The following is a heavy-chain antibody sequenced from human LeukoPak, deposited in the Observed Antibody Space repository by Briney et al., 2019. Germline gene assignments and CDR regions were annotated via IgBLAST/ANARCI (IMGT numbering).Heavy chain of an antibody. V-gene: IGHV3-30*18. Sequence: GRSLRLSCAASGFTFSNYGMHWVRQAPGKGLEWVAVTSYDGSNKYCVDSVKGRFTISRDNFKNTLDLQMNSLRVEDTAVYYCAKDYRQLGRYYYYGMDVWGQGTTVTVSS. D-gene: IGHD6-13*01. CDR1: GFTFSNYG. J-gene: IGHJ6*02. CDR2: TSYDGSNK. CDR3: AKDYRQLGRYYYYGMDV.